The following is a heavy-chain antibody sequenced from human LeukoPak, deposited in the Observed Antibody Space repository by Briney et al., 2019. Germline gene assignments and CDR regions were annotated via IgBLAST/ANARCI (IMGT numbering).Heavy chain of an antibody. CDR2: MNPNSGNT. V-gene: IGHV1-8*01. CDR1: GYTFTSYD. J-gene: IGHJ4*02. D-gene: IGHD3-22*01. Sequence: ASVKVSCKASGYTFTSYDINWVRQATGQGLEWMGWMNPNSGNTGYAQKFQGRVTITADKSTSTAYMELSSLRSEGTAVYYCARDNRDSSGYTHFDYWGQGTLVTVSS. CDR3: ARDNRDSSGYTHFDY.